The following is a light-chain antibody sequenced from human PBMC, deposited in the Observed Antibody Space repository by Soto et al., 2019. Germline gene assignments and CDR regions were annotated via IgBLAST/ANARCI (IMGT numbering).Light chain of an antibody. CDR1: QNVRKW. CDR3: QHYNIDPWT. Sequence: DIQMTQSPSTLSASVGDRVTITCRASQNVRKWVAWYQQRPGKAPKVVIYDASTLQSGVPSRFNGSGSGTEFTLTITSLQPDDLATYDCQHYNIDPWTFGQGTKVE. CDR2: DAS. J-gene: IGKJ1*01. V-gene: IGKV1-5*01.